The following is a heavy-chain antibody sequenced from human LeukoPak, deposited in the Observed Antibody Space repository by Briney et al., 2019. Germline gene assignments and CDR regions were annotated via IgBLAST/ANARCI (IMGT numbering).Heavy chain of an antibody. J-gene: IGHJ4*02. D-gene: IGHD3-22*01. Sequence: PSETLSLTRTVSGGSISSSSYYWGWIRQPPGKGLEWIGSIYYSGSTYYNPSLKSRVTISVDTSKNQFSLKLSSVTAADTAVYYCARDNKDADSSGYYSLSHFTFDYWGQGTLVTVSS. CDR1: GGSISSSSYY. CDR3: ARDNKDADSSGYYSLSHFTFDY. V-gene: IGHV4-39*07. CDR2: IYYSGST.